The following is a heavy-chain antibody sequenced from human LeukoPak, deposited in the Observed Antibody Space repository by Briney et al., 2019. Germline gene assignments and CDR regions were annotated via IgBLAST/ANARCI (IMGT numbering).Heavy chain of an antibody. V-gene: IGHV3-23*01. CDR2: ISGSGGST. CDR1: GFTFSSYA. J-gene: IGHJ4*02. CDR3: AEARGMWNGYFGIDY. Sequence: PGGSLRLSCAASGFTFSSYAMSWVRQAPGKGLEWVSAISGSGGSTYYADSVKGRFTISRDNSKNTLYLQMNSLRAEDTAIYFCAEARGMWNGYFGIDYWGQGTLVTVSS. D-gene: IGHD3-3*01.